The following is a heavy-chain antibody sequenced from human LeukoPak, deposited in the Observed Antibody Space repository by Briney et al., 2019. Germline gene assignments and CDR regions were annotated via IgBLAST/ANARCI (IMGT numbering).Heavy chain of an antibody. Sequence: PSETLSLTCTVSGGSISSSSYYWGWIRQPPGKGLEWIGSIYYSGSTYYNPSLKSRVTISVDTSKNQFSLKLSSVTAADTAVYYCARFVVVTAMDRSRNAFDIWGQGTMVTVSS. J-gene: IGHJ3*02. V-gene: IGHV4-39*01. CDR1: GGSISSSSYY. CDR3: ARFVVVTAMDRSRNAFDI. D-gene: IGHD2-21*02. CDR2: IYYSGST.